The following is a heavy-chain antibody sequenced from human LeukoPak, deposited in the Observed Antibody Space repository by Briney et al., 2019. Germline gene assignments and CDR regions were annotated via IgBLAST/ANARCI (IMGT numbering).Heavy chain of an antibody. V-gene: IGHV1-18*01. CDR1: GYTFTSYG. Sequence: ASVKVTCKASGYTFTSYGISWVRQAPGQGLEWMGCISAYNGNTNYAQKLQGRVTMTTDTSTSKAYMELRSLRSDDTAVYCCARDGGATRWAFDIWGQGTMVTVSS. D-gene: IGHD1-26*01. J-gene: IGHJ3*02. CDR3: ARDGGATRWAFDI. CDR2: ISAYNGNT.